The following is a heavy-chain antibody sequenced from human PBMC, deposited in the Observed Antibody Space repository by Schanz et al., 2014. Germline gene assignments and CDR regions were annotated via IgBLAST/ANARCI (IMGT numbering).Heavy chain of an antibody. J-gene: IGHJ4*02. D-gene: IGHD5-12*01. CDR3: ARAAYGGYTSTPLRY. CDR2: INPTGGST. CDR1: GYTLTGFG. V-gene: IGHV1-46*01. Sequence: QVQLVQSGAEVKEPGASVKVSCKASGYTLTGFGVSWVRQAPGQGREWMGIINPTGGSTSYAQRFQGRVTVTRDTSTSTVYMELSSLRSEDTAVYYCARAAYGGYTSTPLRYWGQGTLVTVSS.